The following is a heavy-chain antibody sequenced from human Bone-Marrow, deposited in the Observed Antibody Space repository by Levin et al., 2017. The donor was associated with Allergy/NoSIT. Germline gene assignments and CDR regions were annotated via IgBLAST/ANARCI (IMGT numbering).Heavy chain of an antibody. CDR3: ARDHSSALDYIIN. Sequence: GGSLRLSCAVSGFAFSSYGMHWVRQAPGKGLEWVAVIWSDGNKKYCADSVKGRFTISRDNSRNILYLQMNNLRNEDTAVYYCARDHSSALDYIINWGQGALVTVSS. V-gene: IGHV3-33*01. CDR1: GFAFSSYG. CDR2: IWSDGNKK. J-gene: IGHJ4*02. D-gene: IGHD3-22*01.